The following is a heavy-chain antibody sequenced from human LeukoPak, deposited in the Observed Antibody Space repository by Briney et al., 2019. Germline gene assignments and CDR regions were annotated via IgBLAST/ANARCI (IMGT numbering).Heavy chain of an antibody. Sequence: SETLSLTCTVSGGSISSYYWGWIRQPPGKGLEWIGSIYYSGSTYYNPSLKSRVTISVDTSKNQFSLKLSSVTAADTAVYYCARREQEFFDYWGQGTLVTVSS. V-gene: IGHV4-39*01. CDR2: IYYSGST. CDR1: GGSISSYY. CDR3: ARREQEFFDY. D-gene: IGHD1/OR15-1a*01. J-gene: IGHJ4*02.